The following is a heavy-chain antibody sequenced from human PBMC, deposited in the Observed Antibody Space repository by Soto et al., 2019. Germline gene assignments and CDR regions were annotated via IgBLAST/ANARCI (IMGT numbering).Heavy chain of an antibody. J-gene: IGHJ6*04. CDR1: GFNFNLYA. CDR3: ARAPRAVSAPKLSAMDA. V-gene: IGHV3-23*05. D-gene: IGHD2-21*01. Sequence: PGGSLRLSCAASGFNFNLYAMNWVRHAPGKGLEWVSAIGIAGIRTSYADSVKGRFTISRDNPKSTLYLQLNSLRVEDTAVYYCARAPRAVSAPKLSAMDAGGKGTTVT. CDR2: IGIAGIRT.